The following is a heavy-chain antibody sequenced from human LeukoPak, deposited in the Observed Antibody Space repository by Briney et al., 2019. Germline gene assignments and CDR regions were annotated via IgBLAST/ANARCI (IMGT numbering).Heavy chain of an antibody. CDR1: GLTFSSYS. V-gene: IGHV3-21*01. CDR3: ARPDTAMVRGYYFDY. CDR2: ITSSSSYI. D-gene: IGHD5-18*01. J-gene: IGHJ4*02. Sequence: PGGSLRLSCAASGLTFSSYSMNWVRQAPGKGLEWVSSITSSSSYIYYADSVRGRFTISRDNAKNSLYLQMNSLRAEDTAVYYCARPDTAMVRGYYFDYWGQGTLVTVSS.